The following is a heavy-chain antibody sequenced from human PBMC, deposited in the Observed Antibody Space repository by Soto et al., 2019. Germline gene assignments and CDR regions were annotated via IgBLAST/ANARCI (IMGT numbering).Heavy chain of an antibody. D-gene: IGHD4-17*01. V-gene: IGHV3-23*01. CDR3: AKVGQTTTVTPNNFDY. Sequence: GGSLRLSCAASGFTFSSYAMSWVRQAPGKGLEWVSAISGSGGSTYYADSVKGRFTISRDNSKNTLYLQMNSLRAEDTAVYYCAKVGQTTTVTPNNFDYWGQGTLVTVSS. CDR2: ISGSGGST. CDR1: GFTFSSYA. J-gene: IGHJ4*02.